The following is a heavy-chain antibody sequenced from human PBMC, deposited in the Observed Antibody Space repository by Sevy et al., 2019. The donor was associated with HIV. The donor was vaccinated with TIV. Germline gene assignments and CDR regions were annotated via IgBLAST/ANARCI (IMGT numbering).Heavy chain of an antibody. V-gene: IGHV3-33*01. Sequence: GGSLRLSCAASGFTFSNYGMHWVRQPPGKGLEGVAGIWFDGSHKYYGDSVKGRFPISRENSKNTLFLQMHSLRVDDTAAYYCVRVDGAMEWEYYFDYWGQGTLVTVSS. CDR3: VRVDGAMEWEYYFDY. J-gene: IGHJ4*02. CDR2: IWFDGSHK. D-gene: IGHD1-26*01. CDR1: GFTFSNYG.